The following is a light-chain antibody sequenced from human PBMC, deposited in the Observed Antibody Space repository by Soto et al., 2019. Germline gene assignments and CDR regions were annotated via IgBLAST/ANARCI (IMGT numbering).Light chain of an antibody. CDR2: DVS. CDR1: SSDVGGYNY. J-gene: IGLJ1*01. V-gene: IGLV2-11*01. CDR3: CSYAGSPTYV. Sequence: QSALTQPRSVCGSPGQSVTISCTGTSSDVGGYNYVSWYQQHPGKAPKVMVYDVSERPSGVPDRFSGSKPGNTASLAISGLQDEDEADYYCCSYAGSPTYVFGTGTELTVL.